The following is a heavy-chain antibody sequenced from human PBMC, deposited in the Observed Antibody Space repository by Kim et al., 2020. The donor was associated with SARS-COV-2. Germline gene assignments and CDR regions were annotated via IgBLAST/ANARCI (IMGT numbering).Heavy chain of an antibody. D-gene: IGHD2-2*01. J-gene: IGHJ4*02. CDR2: IKSKTDGGTA. CDR1: GIPFRNAW. Sequence: GGSLRLSCAVSGIPFRNAWFNWVRQSPGKGLEWVGRIKSKTDGGTADLAAPVKGRFAISRDDSKNTLSLLMNNVETDDSAVYYCTTVSMRWGQGTLVTVSS. CDR3: TTVSMR. V-gene: IGHV3-15*01.